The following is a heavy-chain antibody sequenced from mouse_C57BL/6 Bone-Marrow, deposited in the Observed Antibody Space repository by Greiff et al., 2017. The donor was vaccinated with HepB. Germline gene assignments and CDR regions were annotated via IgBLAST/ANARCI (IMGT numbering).Heavy chain of an antibody. D-gene: IGHD3-3*01. CDR1: YFAFMASA. CDR2: FTMYSDAT. CDR3: AVGTYFDY. V-gene: IGHV1-49*01. J-gene: IGHJ2*01. Sequence: LQESGAELVRPGSSVKLSCTDSYFAFMASAMHWVKQRPGHGLEWIGSFTMYSDATEYSENFKGKATLTANTSSSTAYMELSSLTSEDSAVYYCAVGTYFDYWGQGTTLTVSS.